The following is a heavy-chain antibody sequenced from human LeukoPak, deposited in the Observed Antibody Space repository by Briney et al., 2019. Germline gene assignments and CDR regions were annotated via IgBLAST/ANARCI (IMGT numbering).Heavy chain of an antibody. D-gene: IGHD5-12*01. V-gene: IGHV4-4*07. CDR1: GGSISSHY. J-gene: IGHJ3*02. CDR2: IHPSGST. CDR3: ARERTGYIGYEGDPFDI. Sequence: SETLSLTCIVSGGSISSHYWSWIRQSAGKGPEWIGRIHPSGSTNYNPSLRSRLTMSVDTSKDQFSLKLTSVTAADTAVYYCARERTGYIGYEGDPFDIWGQGTMVTVSS.